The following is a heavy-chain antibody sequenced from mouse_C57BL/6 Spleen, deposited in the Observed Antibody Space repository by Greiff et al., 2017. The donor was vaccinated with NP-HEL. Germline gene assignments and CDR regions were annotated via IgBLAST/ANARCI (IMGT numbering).Heavy chain of an antibody. CDR2: IYPSDSET. CDR3: ARGKRDGMDY. Sequence: QVHVKQPGAELVRPGSSVKLSCKASGYTFTSYWMDWVKQRPGQGLEWIGNIYPSDSETHYNQKFKDKATLTVDKSSSTAYMQLSSLTSEDSAVYYCARGKRDGMDYWGQGTSVTVSS. J-gene: IGHJ4*01. D-gene: IGHD3-3*01. V-gene: IGHV1-61*01. CDR1: GYTFTSYW.